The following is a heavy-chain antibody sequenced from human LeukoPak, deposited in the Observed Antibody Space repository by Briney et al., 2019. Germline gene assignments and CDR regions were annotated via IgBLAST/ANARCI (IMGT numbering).Heavy chain of an antibody. CDR2: IYSGGTT. Sequence: GGSLRLSCAASGFTVSSDYMSRVRQAPGKGLEWVSVIYSGGTTHYADSVKGRFTISRDNSKNTLSLQMNSLRAEDTAVYYCARGPYGSSGTPDAFDIWGQGTMVTVSS. V-gene: IGHV3-66*01. J-gene: IGHJ3*02. CDR3: ARGPYGSSGTPDAFDI. CDR1: GFTVSSDY. D-gene: IGHD3-10*01.